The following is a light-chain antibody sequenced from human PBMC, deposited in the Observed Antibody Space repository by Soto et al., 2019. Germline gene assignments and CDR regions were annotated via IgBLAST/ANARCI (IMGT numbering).Light chain of an antibody. Sequence: VLPQSPDTLSLSPGDRATLSCRASQSVRSTFLAWYQQKPGQAPRLLIYGASNRAAGIPERFSGSASGTECTLTISRLEPADSAVYYCQQYHDSPMNNFGQGTKLQIK. CDR1: QSVRSTF. CDR3: QQYHDSPMNN. CDR2: GAS. V-gene: IGKV3-20*01. J-gene: IGKJ2*01.